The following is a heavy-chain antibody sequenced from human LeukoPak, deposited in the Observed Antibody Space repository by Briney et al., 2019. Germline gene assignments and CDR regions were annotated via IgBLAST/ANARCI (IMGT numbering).Heavy chain of an antibody. D-gene: IGHD3-10*01. CDR1: GGSFSGYY. CDR3: ASLGTMARGVIN. J-gene: IGHJ4*02. Sequence: SETLSLTCAVYGGSFSGYYWSWIRQPPGKGLEWIGEINHSGSTNYNPSLKSRVTISVDTSKNQFSLKLSSVTAADTAVYYCASLGTMARGVINWGQGTLVTVSS. CDR2: INHSGST. V-gene: IGHV4-34*01.